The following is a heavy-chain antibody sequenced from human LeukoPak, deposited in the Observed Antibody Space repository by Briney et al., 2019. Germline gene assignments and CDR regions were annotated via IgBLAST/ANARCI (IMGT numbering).Heavy chain of an antibody. D-gene: IGHD6-13*01. Sequence: GGSLILSCAASGFSFSSYEMNWVRQAPGKGLEWVSYISSSGSIMYSADSVKGRFTISRDNAKNSLYLQMNSLRAEDTAIYYCSVQYSSPPFVDYGGQGTLVTVS. CDR1: GFSFSSYE. J-gene: IGHJ4*02. CDR3: SVQYSSPPFVDY. CDR2: ISSSGSIM. V-gene: IGHV3-48*03.